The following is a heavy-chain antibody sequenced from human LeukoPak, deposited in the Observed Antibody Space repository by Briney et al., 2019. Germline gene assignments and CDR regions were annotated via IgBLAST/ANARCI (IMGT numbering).Heavy chain of an antibody. V-gene: IGHV3-74*03. CDR3: ARDQGYWYFDL. CDR1: GFPFSTYW. Sequence: GGSLRLSCAASGFPFSTYWMHWVRQAPGKGLVWVSRINPDGRSTTYADSVKGRFTISRDNSKNTLYLQMNSLRAEDTAVYYCARDQGYWYFDLWGRGTLVTVSS. CDR2: INPDGRST. J-gene: IGHJ2*01.